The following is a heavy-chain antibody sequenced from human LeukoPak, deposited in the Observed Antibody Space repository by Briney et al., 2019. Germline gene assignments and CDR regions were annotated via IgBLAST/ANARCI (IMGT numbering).Heavy chain of an antibody. CDR1: GGSISSYY. CDR2: IYYSGST. CDR3: ARMGEDGYALFDY. Sequence: SETLSLTCTVSGGSISSYYWSWIRQPPGKGLEWIGYIYYSGSTNYNPSLKSQVTISVDTSKNQFSLKLSSVTAADTAVYYCARMGEDGYALFDYWGQGTLVTVSS. D-gene: IGHD5-24*01. V-gene: IGHV4-59*01. J-gene: IGHJ4*02.